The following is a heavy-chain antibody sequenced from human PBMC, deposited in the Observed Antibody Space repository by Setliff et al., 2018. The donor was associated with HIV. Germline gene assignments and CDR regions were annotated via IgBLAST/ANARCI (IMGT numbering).Heavy chain of an antibody. CDR3: ARIPTGGAFDI. J-gene: IGHJ3*02. V-gene: IGHV1-8*01. CDR1: GYTFNNYD. D-gene: IGHD7-27*01. Sequence: ASVKVSCKASGYTFNNYDINWVRQATGQGLEWMGWMNPNTYNTGYAQKFQGRVTITTDESTNTAYMELSSLRSEDTAVYYCARIPTGGAFDIWGQGTVVTVSS. CDR2: MNPNTYNT.